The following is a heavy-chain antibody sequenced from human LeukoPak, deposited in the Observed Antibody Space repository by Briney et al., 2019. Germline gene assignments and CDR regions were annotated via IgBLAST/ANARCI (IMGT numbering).Heavy chain of an antibody. CDR3: ARGGGEGSSWYATVDY. D-gene: IGHD6-13*01. Sequence: ASVKVSCKASGYTFTGYYLHWARQAPAQGLEWMGWNDPNSGATGFAQKYQGRVTMTRDTPISTAYMELSSLRSDDSAVYYCARGGGEGSSWYATVDYWGQGTLVTVSS. CDR1: GYTFTGYY. V-gene: IGHV1-2*02. CDR2: NDPNSGAT. J-gene: IGHJ4*02.